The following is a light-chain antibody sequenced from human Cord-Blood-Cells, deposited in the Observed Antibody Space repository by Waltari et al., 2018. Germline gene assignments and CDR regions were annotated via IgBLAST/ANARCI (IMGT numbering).Light chain of an antibody. CDR2: EGS. CDR1: SSDVGSSNL. CDR3: CSYAGSSTYV. J-gene: IGLJ1*01. V-gene: IGLV2-23*01. Sequence: QSALTQPAPVSGYPGQSITISCTGTSSDVGSSNLVPWYQQHPGKAPKLMIYEGSKRPAGVSNRFSGSKSGNTASLTISGLQAEDEADYYCCSYAGSSTYVFGTGTKVTVL.